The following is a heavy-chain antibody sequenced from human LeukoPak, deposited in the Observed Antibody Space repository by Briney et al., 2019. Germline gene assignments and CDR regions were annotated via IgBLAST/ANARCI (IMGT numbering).Heavy chain of an antibody. D-gene: IGHD3-10*01. CDR3: ARALATMVRGVLDY. Sequence: GGSLRLSCAASGFTFSTSWMTWVRQAPGKGLEWVSYISSSGSTIYYADSVKGRFTISRDNAKNSLYLQMNSLRAGDTAVYYCARALATMVRGVLDYWGQGTLVTVSS. J-gene: IGHJ4*02. CDR1: GFTFSTSW. V-gene: IGHV3-48*04. CDR2: ISSSGSTI.